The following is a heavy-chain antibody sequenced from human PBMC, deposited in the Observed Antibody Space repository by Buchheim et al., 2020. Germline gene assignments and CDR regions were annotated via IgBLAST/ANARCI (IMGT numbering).Heavy chain of an antibody. V-gene: IGHV3-7*01. J-gene: IGHJ4*02. CDR1: GFTFSNYW. CDR3: ARPVLWVGETFRFPYYFDS. CDR2: IKDYGSEK. Sequence: EVHLVQSGGGLAQPGGSLRVSCTPSGFTFSNYWMTWVRQTPGRGLEWVANIKDYGSEKYYLASVRGRFILFRDNIKNELFLELNNLRVEDTGIYYCARPVLWVGETFRFPYYFDSWGQGT. D-gene: IGHD3-10*01.